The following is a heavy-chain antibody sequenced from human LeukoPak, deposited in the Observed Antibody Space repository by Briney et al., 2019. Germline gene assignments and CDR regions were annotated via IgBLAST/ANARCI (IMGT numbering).Heavy chain of an antibody. CDR2: ISWNSGSI. CDR3: AKDISSGVAAAGTSWFDP. V-gene: IGHV3-9*01. D-gene: IGHD6-13*01. Sequence: GRSQRLSCAASGFTFDDYAMHWVRHAPGKGLEWVSGISWNSGSIGYADSVKGRFTISRDNAKNSLYLQMNSLRAEDTALYYCAKDISSGVAAAGTSWFDPWGQGTLVTVSS. CDR1: GFTFDDYA. J-gene: IGHJ5*02.